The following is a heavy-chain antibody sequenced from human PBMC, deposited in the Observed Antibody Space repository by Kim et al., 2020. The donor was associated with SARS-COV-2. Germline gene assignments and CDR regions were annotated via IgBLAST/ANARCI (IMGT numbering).Heavy chain of an antibody. Sequence: PAKGRFTISRDDSKNTVELQMNSLKTEDTAVYYCTTDRGAYCGGDCYEGYWGQGTLVTVSS. CDR3: TTDRGAYCGGDCYEGY. J-gene: IGHJ4*02. V-gene: IGHV3-15*01. D-gene: IGHD2-21*02.